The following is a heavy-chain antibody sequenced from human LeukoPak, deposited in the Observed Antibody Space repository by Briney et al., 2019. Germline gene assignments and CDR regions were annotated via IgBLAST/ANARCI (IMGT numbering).Heavy chain of an antibody. V-gene: IGHV1-69*06. CDR1: GGTFSRYA. D-gene: IGHD2-2*01. CDR3: ARLVVPAARGDYYYYGMDV. CDR2: IIPIFGTP. J-gene: IGHJ6*04. Sequence: GSSVEVSCKASGGTFSRYAISWVRQAPGQGLEWMGGIIPIFGTPNYAQKFQGRVTITADKTTSTVYMDVSSLRSEDTGVYYCARLVVPAARGDYYYYGMDVWGKGTTVIVSS.